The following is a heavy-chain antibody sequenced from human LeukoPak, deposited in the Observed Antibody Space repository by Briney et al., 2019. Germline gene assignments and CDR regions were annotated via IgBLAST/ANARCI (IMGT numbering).Heavy chain of an antibody. J-gene: IGHJ3*02. CDR1: GGSISSYY. CDR2: INHSGST. CDR3: ARGYSFYCSSTSCYEAFDI. V-gene: IGHV4-34*01. Sequence: SETLSLTCTVSGGSISSYYWSWIRQPAGKGLEWIGEINHSGSTNYNPSLKSRVTISVDTSKNQFSLKLSSVTAADTAVYYCARGYSFYCSSTSCYEAFDIWGQGTMVTVSS. D-gene: IGHD2-2*01.